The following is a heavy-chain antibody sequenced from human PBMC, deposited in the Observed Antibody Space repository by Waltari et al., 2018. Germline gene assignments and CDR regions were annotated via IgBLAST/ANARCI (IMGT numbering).Heavy chain of an antibody. V-gene: IGHV2-5*02. CDR2: IYWDDEK. D-gene: IGHD4-4*01. Sequence: QITLKAAGPTLVKPTQTLTLTGPFAGFSPRSGCMGVGWIRQPPGKALEWLTLIYWDDEKRYSPSLKTRLTITKDTSKNQVVLTMTNMDPVDTGTYYCAHLTTDTYYGMDVWGQGTTVTVSS. CDR3: AHLTTDTYYGMDV. J-gene: IGHJ6*02. CDR1: GFSPRSGCMG.